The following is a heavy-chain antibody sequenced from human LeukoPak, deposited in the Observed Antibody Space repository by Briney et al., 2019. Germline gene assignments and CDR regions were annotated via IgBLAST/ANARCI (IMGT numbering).Heavy chain of an antibody. D-gene: IGHD3-22*01. CDR1: GGSISSSSYY. CDR2: IYYSGST. J-gene: IGHJ4*02. CDR3: ARLGVHGYYYDR. V-gene: IGHV4-39*01. Sequence: SETLSLTCTVSGGSISSSSYYWGWIRQPPGKGLEWIGTIYYSGSTYYNPSLKSRVTISVDTSKNQFSLKLSPVTAADTAVYYCARLGVHGYYYDRWGQGTLVTVSS.